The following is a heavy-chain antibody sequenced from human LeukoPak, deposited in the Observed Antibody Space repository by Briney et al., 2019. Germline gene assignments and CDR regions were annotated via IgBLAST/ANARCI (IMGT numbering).Heavy chain of an antibody. CDR1: GFTFSSHG. D-gene: IGHD5-18*01. CDR2: IWFDGNNK. CDR3: AKDGGGYGRELDY. V-gene: IGHV3-33*06. Sequence: GGSLRLSCAASGFTFSSHGMHWVRQAPGKGLEWVALIWFDGNNKYYADSVRGRFTVSRDNSRNTLYLQMNSLRVEDTAVYYCAKDGGGYGRELDYWGQGTLVTVSS. J-gene: IGHJ4*02.